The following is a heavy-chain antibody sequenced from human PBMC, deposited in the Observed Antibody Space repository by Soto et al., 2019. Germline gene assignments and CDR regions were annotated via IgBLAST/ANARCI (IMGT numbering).Heavy chain of an antibody. CDR3: ALARGEHGYFDY. D-gene: IGHD2-21*01. CDR2: IYWDDDK. CDR1: GFSLSTSGVG. J-gene: IGHJ4*02. Sequence: QITLKESGPTLVKPTQTLTLTCTFSGFSLSTSGVGVGWIRQPPGKALEWLALIYWDDDKRYSPSLKSRLTITNDTSKPPVVRTMTNMDPVDTATYYYALARGEHGYFDYWGQGTMVTVSS. V-gene: IGHV2-5*02.